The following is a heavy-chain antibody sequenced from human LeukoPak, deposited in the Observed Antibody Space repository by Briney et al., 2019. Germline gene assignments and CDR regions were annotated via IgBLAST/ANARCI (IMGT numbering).Heavy chain of an antibody. CDR1: GGSISSGSYY. CDR3: ARQLAVADAFDY. CDR2: IYTSGST. V-gene: IGHV4-61*02. D-gene: IGHD6-19*01. Sequence: SQTLSLTCTVSGGSISSGSYYWSWIRQPAGKGLEWIGRIYTSGSTNYNPSLKSRVTISVDTSKNQFSLKLSSVTAADTAVYYCARQLAVADAFDYWGQGTLVTVSS. J-gene: IGHJ4*02.